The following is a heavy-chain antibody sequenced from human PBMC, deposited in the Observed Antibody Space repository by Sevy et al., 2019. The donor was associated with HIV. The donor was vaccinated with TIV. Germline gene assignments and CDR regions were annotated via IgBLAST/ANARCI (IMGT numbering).Heavy chain of an antibody. CDR3: ARDWGTPPTAILYHFDF. Sequence: GGSLRLSCVASTFTFSHYAMHWVRQSPGKGLQWVASISYNGEDENYADSVAGRFTSSRDNPKNTLFLQMSSLRPEDTALYYCARDWGTPPTAILYHFDFWGQGIPVTVSS. J-gene: IGHJ4*02. CDR1: TFTFSHYA. V-gene: IGHV3-30*04. D-gene: IGHD3-16*01. CDR2: ISYNGEDE.